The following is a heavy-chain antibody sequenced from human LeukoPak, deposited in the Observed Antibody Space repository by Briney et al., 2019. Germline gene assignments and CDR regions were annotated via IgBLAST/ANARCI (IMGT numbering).Heavy chain of an antibody. CDR3: ASHIFKFGELLNPFFDY. V-gene: IGHV4-30-4*01. CDR1: AGSIRSGDYY. J-gene: IGHJ4*02. CDR2: IYYSGST. D-gene: IGHD3-10*01. Sequence: PSETLSLTCTVSAGSIRSGDYYWSWIRQPPGKGLEWIGYIYYSGSTDYNPSLKSRVTISVDTSKNQFSLKLSSVTAADTAVYYCASHIFKFGELLNPFFDYWGQGALVTVSS.